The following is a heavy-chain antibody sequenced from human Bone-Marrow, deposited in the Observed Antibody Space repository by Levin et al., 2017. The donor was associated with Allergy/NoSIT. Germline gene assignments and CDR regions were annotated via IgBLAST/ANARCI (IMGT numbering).Heavy chain of an antibody. CDR3: ARIPDTTSEFDY. CDR2: IYDSGST. V-gene: IGHV4-31*03. J-gene: IGHJ4*02. D-gene: IGHD5-18*01. CDR1: GGSIRSGGYY. Sequence: SETLSLTCTVSGGSIRSGGYYWSWIRQHPGKGLEWMGYIYDSGSTSYNPSLESRVAISVDTSKNQFYLKLTSLTAADTAVYYCARIPDTTSEFDYWGQGTLVTVSS.